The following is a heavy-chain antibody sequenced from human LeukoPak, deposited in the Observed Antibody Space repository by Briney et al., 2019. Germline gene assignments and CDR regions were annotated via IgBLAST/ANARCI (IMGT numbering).Heavy chain of an antibody. Sequence: GGSLRLSCAASGFTFSSYAMSWVRQAPGKGLEWVSAISGSGGSTYYANSVKGRFTISRDNSKNTLYLQMNSLRAEDTAVYYCASQGAPYDFWSGYYLLRYFDYWGQGTLVTVSS. V-gene: IGHV3-23*01. J-gene: IGHJ4*02. CDR1: GFTFSSYA. D-gene: IGHD3-3*01. CDR3: ASQGAPYDFWSGYYLLRYFDY. CDR2: ISGSGGST.